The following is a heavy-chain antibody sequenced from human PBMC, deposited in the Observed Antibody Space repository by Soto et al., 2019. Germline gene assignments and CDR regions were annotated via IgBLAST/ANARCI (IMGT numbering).Heavy chain of an antibody. CDR3: EKDEVFGIYDFLTGNYIGIYFAS. V-gene: IGHV3-23*01. Sequence: GGSLGLSCAASGFTFSTYAMHWVRQAPGKGLDRVSGLSATGSGRFYADSVKGRFTISRANSENTLHLQMNSLRAEDMAVYYCEKDEVFGIYDFLTGNYIGIYFASGGQGALVTVS. J-gene: IGHJ4*02. CDR1: GFTFSTYA. CDR2: LSATGSGR. D-gene: IGHD3-9*01.